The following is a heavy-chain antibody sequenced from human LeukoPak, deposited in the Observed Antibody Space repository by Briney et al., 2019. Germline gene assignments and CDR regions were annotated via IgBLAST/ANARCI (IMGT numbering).Heavy chain of an antibody. D-gene: IGHD5-12*01. J-gene: IGHJ4*02. V-gene: IGHV3-49*04. Sequence: GSLRLSCTASGFTFGDYAMTWVRQAPGKGLEWVGFIRSKTYGGTTEYAASVKGRFTISRDDSKSIAYLQMNSLKTEDTAVYYCTRGRNGYDTASDYWGQGILVTVSS. CDR2: IRSKTYGGTT. CDR3: TRGRNGYDTASDY. CDR1: GFTFGDYA.